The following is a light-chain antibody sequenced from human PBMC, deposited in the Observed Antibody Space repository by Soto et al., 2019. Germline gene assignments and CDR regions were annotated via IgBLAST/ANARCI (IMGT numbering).Light chain of an antibody. V-gene: IGKV1-39*01. Sequence: DIPMTQSPSSLSASVGDRVTITCRASQSIIIYLNWYQQKPGKAPKLLIYGASSLQSGVPSRFSGSGSGTDFTLTISSLQPEDFATYYCQQSYITPLTFGGGTKVGIK. CDR2: GAS. CDR1: QSIIIY. CDR3: QQSYITPLT. J-gene: IGKJ4*01.